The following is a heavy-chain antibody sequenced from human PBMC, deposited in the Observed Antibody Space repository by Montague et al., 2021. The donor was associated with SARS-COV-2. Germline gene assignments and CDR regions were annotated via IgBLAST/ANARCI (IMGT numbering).Heavy chain of an antibody. Sequence: SETLSLTCTVSGGAISSSSYYWGWIRQPPGKGLEWIGSIYYSGSTYYNQSLKSRVTISVDTSKNQFSLKLSSVTAADTAVYYCARDTRITMLVVVNRYGMDVWGQGTTVTVSS. CDR1: GGAISSSSYY. CDR3: ARDTRITMLVVVNRYGMDV. J-gene: IGHJ6*02. CDR2: IYYSGST. D-gene: IGHD3-22*01. V-gene: IGHV4-39*07.